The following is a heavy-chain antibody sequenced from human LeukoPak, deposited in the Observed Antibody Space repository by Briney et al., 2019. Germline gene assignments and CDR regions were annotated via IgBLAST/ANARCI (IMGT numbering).Heavy chain of an antibody. D-gene: IGHD3-3*01. CDR1: GGSISSYY. CDR3: ARDFHYDFWSGYYLDY. CDR2: INHSGST. J-gene: IGHJ4*02. V-gene: IGHV4-34*01. Sequence: SETLSLTCTVSGGSISSYYWSWIRQPPGKGLEWIGEINHSGSTNYNPSLKSRVTMSVDTSKNQFSLKLSSVTAADTAVYYCARDFHYDFWSGYYLDYWGQGTLVTVSS.